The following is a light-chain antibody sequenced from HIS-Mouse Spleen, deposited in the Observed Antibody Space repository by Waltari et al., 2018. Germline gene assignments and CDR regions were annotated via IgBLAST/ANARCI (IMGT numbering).Light chain of an antibody. CDR3: SSYAGSNNLV. J-gene: IGLJ2*01. CDR2: EVS. CDR1: SSDVGGYHY. Sequence: QSALTQPPSASGSPGQSVTISCPGTSSDVGGYHYVPWYQQHPGKAPKLMIYEVSKRPSGVPDRFSGSKSGNTASLTVSGLQAEDEADYYCSSYAGSNNLVFGGGTKLTVL. V-gene: IGLV2-8*01.